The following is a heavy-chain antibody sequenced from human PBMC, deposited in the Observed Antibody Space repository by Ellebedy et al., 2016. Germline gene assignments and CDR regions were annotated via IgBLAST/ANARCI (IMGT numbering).Heavy chain of an antibody. CDR3: ARVVGEIVVVPAAMHWFDP. J-gene: IGHJ5*02. CDR2: ISAYNGNT. V-gene: IGHV1-18*01. D-gene: IGHD2-2*01. Sequence: ASVKVSCKASGYTFTSYGISWVRQAPGQGLEWMGWISAYNGNTNYAQKLQGRVTMTTDTSTSTAYMELRSLRSDDTAVYYCARVVGEIVVVPAAMHWFDPWGQGTLVTVSS. CDR1: GYTFTSYG.